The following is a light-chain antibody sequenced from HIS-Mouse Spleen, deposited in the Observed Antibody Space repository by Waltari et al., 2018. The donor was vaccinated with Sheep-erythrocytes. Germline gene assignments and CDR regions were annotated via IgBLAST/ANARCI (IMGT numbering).Light chain of an antibody. Sequence: QSALTQPRSVSGSPGQSVTISCTGTSRYVGCYYYVSWYQQHPGKAPKLMIYDVSKRPSGVPDRFSGSKSGNTASLTISGLQAEDEADYYCCSYAGSYNHVFATGTKVTVL. V-gene: IGLV2-11*01. J-gene: IGLJ1*01. CDR3: CSYAGSYNHV. CDR2: DVS. CDR1: SRYVGCYYY.